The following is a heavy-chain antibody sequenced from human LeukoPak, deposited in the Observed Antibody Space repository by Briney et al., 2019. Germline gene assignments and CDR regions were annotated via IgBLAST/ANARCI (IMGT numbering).Heavy chain of an antibody. J-gene: IGHJ4*02. D-gene: IGHD4-23*01. CDR2: ISSSSSYI. Sequence: GGSLRLSCAASGFTISSYSMNWVRQAPGKGLEWVSSISSSSSYIYYADSVKGRFTISRDNAKNSLYLQMNSLRAEDTAVYYCARGRIYGGNAFDYWGQGTLVTVSS. CDR1: GFTISSYS. V-gene: IGHV3-21*01. CDR3: ARGRIYGGNAFDY.